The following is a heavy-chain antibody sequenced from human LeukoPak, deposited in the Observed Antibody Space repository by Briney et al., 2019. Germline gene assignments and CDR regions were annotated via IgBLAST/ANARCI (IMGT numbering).Heavy chain of an antibody. CDR1: GGSISSGDYY. D-gene: IGHD2-2*01. J-gene: IGHJ6*02. Sequence: PSETLSLTCTVSGGSISSGDYYWSWIRQPPGRGLEWIAYMYYSGSTYYNPSLKSRVTISVDTSKNQFSLKLSSVTAADTAVYYCARHGASRQLLFQTFVGLNYYYGMDVWGQGTTVTVSS. CDR2: MYYSGST. CDR3: ARHGASRQLLFQTFVGLNYYYGMDV. V-gene: IGHV4-30-4*01.